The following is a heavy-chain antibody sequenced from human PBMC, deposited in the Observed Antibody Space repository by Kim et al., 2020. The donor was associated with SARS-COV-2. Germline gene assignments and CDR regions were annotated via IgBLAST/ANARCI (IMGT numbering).Heavy chain of an antibody. D-gene: IGHD6-19*01. J-gene: IGHJ6*02. CDR1: GYSFTSYW. Sequence: GESLKISCKGSGYSFTSYWIGWVRQMPGKGLEWMGIIYPGDSDTRYSPSFQGQVTISADKSISTAYLQWSSLKASDTAMYYCARQNSSGWYGGYYYYGMDVWGQGTTVTVSS. CDR2: IYPGDSDT. CDR3: ARQNSSGWYGGYYYYGMDV. V-gene: IGHV5-51*01.